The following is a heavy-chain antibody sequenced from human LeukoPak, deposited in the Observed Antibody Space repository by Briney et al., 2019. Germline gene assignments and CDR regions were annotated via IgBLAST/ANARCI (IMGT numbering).Heavy chain of an antibody. CDR1: GYTFITYG. CDR3: ARDLISIAAAAFDY. Sequence: ASVKVSCKASGYTFITYGISWVRQAPGQGPEWMGWISGYNGNTNYAQKFQGRVTMTRDTSISTAYMELSRLRSDDTAVYYCARDLISIAAAAFDYWGQGTLVTVSS. J-gene: IGHJ4*02. V-gene: IGHV1-18*01. CDR2: ISGYNGNT. D-gene: IGHD6-13*01.